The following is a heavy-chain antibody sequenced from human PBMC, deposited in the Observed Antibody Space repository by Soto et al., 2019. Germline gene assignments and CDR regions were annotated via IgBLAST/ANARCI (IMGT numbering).Heavy chain of an antibody. J-gene: IGHJ6*02. CDR2: IIPIFGTA. CDR1: GGTFSSYA. D-gene: IGHD2-15*01. CDR3: ASLRLVAASYADYYGMAV. Sequence: QVQLVQSGAEVKKPGSSVKVSCKASGGTFSSYAISWMRQAPGQGLEWMGGIIPIFGTANYAQKFQGIVTITADESTSTAYMELSSLRSEDTAAYYWASLRLVAASYADYYGMAVWGQGTTVTVSS. V-gene: IGHV1-69*01.